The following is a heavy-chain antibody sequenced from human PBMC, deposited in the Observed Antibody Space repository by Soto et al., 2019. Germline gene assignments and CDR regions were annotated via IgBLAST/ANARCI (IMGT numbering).Heavy chain of an antibody. V-gene: IGHV4-34*01. Sequence: EKLRVTYAVYGGSFSGYYWSWIRQPPGKGLEWIGEINHSGSTNYNPSLKSRVTISVDTSKNQFSLKLSSVTAADTAVYYCARFCYYYDSSDLQAGCGQRTLVIVSA. CDR3: ARFCYYYDSSDLQAG. D-gene: IGHD3-22*01. J-gene: IGHJ1*01. CDR1: GGSFSGYY. CDR2: INHSGST.